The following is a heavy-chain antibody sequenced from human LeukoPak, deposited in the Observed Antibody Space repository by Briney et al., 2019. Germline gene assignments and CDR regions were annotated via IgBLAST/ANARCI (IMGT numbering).Heavy chain of an antibody. CDR3: VAMIRGVGY. D-gene: IGHD3-10*01. CDR1: GFTLSDHY. J-gene: IGHJ4*02. CDR2: TRNKVNCYTT. Sequence: GGSLRLSCAASGFTLSDHYMDWVRQAPGKGLEWVGRTRNKVNCYTTEYAASVKGRFTISRDDSKNSLHLQMNSLKTEDTAVYYCVAMIRGVGYWGQGTLVTVSP. V-gene: IGHV3-72*01.